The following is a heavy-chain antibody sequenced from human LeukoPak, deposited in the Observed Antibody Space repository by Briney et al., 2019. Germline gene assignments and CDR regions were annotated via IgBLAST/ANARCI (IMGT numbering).Heavy chain of an antibody. Sequence: GGSLRLSCAASGFTFNTYAMSWVRQAPGKGLEWVSAISGSGGSTYYADSVKGRFTISRDNSKNTLYLQMNSLRAKDTAVYYCAKDRSIAAAGTANYWGQGTLVTVSS. V-gene: IGHV3-23*01. CDR2: ISGSGGST. CDR3: AKDRSIAAAGTANY. J-gene: IGHJ4*02. D-gene: IGHD6-13*01. CDR1: GFTFNTYA.